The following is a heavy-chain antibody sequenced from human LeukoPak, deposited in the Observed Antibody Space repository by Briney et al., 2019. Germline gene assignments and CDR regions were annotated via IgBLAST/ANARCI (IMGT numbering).Heavy chain of an antibody. CDR3: ARESRGDLYYYYYYMDV. J-gene: IGHJ6*03. CDR2: IYTSGST. Sequence: SETLSLTCTVSGGSISSGSCYWSWIRQPAGKGLEWIVRIYTSGSTNYNPSLKSRVTISVDTSKNQFSLKLSSVTAADTAVYYCARESRGDLYYYYYYMDVWGKGTTVTVSS. D-gene: IGHD4-17*01. CDR1: GGSISSGSCY. V-gene: IGHV4-61*02.